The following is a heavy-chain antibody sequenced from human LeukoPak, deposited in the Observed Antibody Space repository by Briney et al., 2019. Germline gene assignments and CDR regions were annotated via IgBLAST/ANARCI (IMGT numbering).Heavy chain of an antibody. V-gene: IGHV3-30*02. D-gene: IGHD1-26*01. CDR2: IRYDGSNK. CDR3: AKDDDMGATHFDY. J-gene: IGHJ4*02. CDR1: GFTFSDYG. Sequence: GGSLRLSCAASGFTFSDYGMHWVRQAPGKGLEWVAFIRYDGSNKYYADSVKGRFTISRDNSKNTLYLQMNSLRAEDTAVYYCAKDDDMGATHFDYWGQGTLVTVSS.